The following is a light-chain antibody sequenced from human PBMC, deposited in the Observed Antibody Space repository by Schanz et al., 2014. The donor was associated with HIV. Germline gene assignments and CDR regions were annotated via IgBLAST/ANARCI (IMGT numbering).Light chain of an antibody. J-gene: IGLJ2*01. Sequence: QSALTQPPSVSGSPGQSITISCTVASSDVGDFNFVSWYQQHPGKAPKLMIYDFSDRPSGVSSRFSGSKSGNTASLTISGLQAEDEADYYCSSYAGGSTLLFGGGTKLTVL. V-gene: IGLV2-14*03. CDR3: SSYAGGSTLL. CDR2: DFS. CDR1: SSDVGDFNF.